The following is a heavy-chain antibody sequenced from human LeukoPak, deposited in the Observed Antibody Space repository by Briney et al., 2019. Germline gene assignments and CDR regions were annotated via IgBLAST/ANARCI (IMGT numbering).Heavy chain of an antibody. CDR1: GYSISSGFY. D-gene: IGHD3-22*01. CDR2: IYHSGGT. J-gene: IGHJ4*02. CDR3: ARAGRYYDSSGYEAVDY. Sequence: SETLSLTCTVSGYSISSGFYWGWIRQPPGKGLEWIGSIYHSGGTYHNPSLKSRVTLSVYTSKNQFSLKLSSVTAADTAVYYCARAGRYYDSSGYEAVDYWGQGTLVTVAS. V-gene: IGHV4-38-2*02.